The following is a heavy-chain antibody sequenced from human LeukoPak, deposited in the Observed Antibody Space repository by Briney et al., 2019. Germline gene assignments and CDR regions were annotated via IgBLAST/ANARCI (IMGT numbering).Heavy chain of an antibody. J-gene: IGHJ6*04. CDR2: INHSGTT. D-gene: IGHD2/OR15-2a*01. CDR1: GGSFSDYY. Sequence: SETLSLTCAVYGGSFSDYYWNWIRQPPGQGLEWIGEINHSGTTNYNPSLKSRVTISVDTSKNQFSLRLSSVTAADTAVYYCARGLRLPSRSTPAVPHVWGKGTTVTVSA. CDR3: ARGLRLPSRSTPAVPHV. V-gene: IGHV4-34*01.